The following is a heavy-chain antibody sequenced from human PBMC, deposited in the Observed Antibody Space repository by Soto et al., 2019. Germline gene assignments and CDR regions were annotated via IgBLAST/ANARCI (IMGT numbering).Heavy chain of an antibody. CDR3: ARHKMGDYYDSSGTGENYYYGMDV. CDR2: IYYSGST. J-gene: IGHJ6*02. D-gene: IGHD3-22*01. CDR1: VGSISSYY. V-gene: IGHV4-59*08. Sequence: SETLSLTCTVSVGSISSYYWSWIRQPPGKGLEWIGYIYYSGSTNYNPSLKSRVTISVDTSKNQFSLKLSSVTAADTAVYYCARHKMGDYYDSSGTGENYYYGMDVWGQGTTVTVSS.